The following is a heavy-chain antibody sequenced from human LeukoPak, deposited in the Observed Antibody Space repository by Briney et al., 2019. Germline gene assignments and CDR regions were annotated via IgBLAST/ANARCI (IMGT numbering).Heavy chain of an antibody. Sequence: GGSLRLSCAASGFTFSSYWMSWVRQAPGKGLEWVANIKQDGGEKYYVDSVKGRFTISRDNAKNSLYLQMNSLRAEDTAVYYCARDTTIFGVVTTSFDYWGQGTLVTVSS. CDR2: IKQDGGEK. J-gene: IGHJ4*02. V-gene: IGHV3-7*01. D-gene: IGHD3-3*01. CDR1: GFTFSSYW. CDR3: ARDTTIFGVVTTSFDY.